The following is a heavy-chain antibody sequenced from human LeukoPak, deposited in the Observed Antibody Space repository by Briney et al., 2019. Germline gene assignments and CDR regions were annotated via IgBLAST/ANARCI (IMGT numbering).Heavy chain of an antibody. D-gene: IGHD3-10*01. V-gene: IGHV1-8*01. Sequence: ASVKVSCKASGYTFTTYDINWVRQVTGQGLERVGRMNPNSGNTGYAQKIQGRVTMTRNTSINTAYMELSSLRSEDTAVYYCARGPSRDYGSGSSWFDPWGQGTLVTVSS. CDR3: ARGPSRDYGSGSSWFDP. CDR1: GYTFTTYD. CDR2: MNPNSGNT. J-gene: IGHJ5*02.